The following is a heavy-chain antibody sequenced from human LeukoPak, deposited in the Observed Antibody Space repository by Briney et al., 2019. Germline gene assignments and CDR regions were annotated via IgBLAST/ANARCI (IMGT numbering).Heavy chain of an antibody. Sequence: GRSLRLSCAASGFTFSSYGMHWGRQAPGKGLEWVAVSWYDGSNKYCTDSVKGRFTISRDNSKNTLYLQMNSLRADDTAVYYCARDGEFEYSSSSLDYWGQGTLVTVSS. CDR2: SWYDGSNK. V-gene: IGHV3-33*01. J-gene: IGHJ4*02. D-gene: IGHD6-6*01. CDR1: GFTFSSYG. CDR3: ARDGEFEYSSSSLDY.